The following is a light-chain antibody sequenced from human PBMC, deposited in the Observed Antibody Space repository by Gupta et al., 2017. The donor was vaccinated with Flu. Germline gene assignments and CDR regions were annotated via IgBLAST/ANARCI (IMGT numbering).Light chain of an antibody. J-gene: IGLJ2*01. V-gene: IGLV2-14*01. CDR1: SSDVGGYNY. CDR3: SSYATSSTLV. CDR2: EVS. Sequence: QSALTQPASVSGSPGQSITIPCTGTSSDVGGYNYVSWYQQHPGKAPKLMIFEVSNRPSGVSNRFSGSKSDNTASLTISGLQAEDEAEYYCSSYATSSTLVFGGGTKVTVL.